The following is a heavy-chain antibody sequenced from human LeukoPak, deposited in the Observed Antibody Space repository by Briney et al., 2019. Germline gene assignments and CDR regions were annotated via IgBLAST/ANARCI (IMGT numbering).Heavy chain of an antibody. J-gene: IGHJ4*02. CDR3: ARGPLNWGYDY. D-gene: IGHD7-27*01. Sequence: GASVKVSCKASGYTFTSYDFNWVRQATGQRPEWMGWTSPNSGDTGYAQKFQDRVTMTRNTSISTAYMELSSLRSDDTAVYYCARGPLNWGYDYWGPGTLVTVSS. CDR1: GYTFTSYD. CDR2: TSPNSGDT. V-gene: IGHV1-8*01.